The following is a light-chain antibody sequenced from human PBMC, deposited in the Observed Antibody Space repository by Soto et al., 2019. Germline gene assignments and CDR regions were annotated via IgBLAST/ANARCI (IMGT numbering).Light chain of an antibody. Sequence: QSVLTQPPSASGTPGQRVTISCSGSSSNIESNFVYWYQQLPGTTPKLLMYRDNQRPSGVPDRFSGSKSGTSASLAISGLRSEDEADYDCAAWDDNLSGLVFGGGTKLTVL. V-gene: IGLV1-47*01. CDR3: AAWDDNLSGLV. CDR1: SSNIESNF. CDR2: RDN. J-gene: IGLJ2*01.